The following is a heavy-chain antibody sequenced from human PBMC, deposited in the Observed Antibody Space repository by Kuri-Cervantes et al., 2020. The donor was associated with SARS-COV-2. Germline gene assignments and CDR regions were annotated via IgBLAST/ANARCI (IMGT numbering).Heavy chain of an antibody. J-gene: IGHJ6*03. CDR2: IIPIFGTA. D-gene: IGHD3-10*01. CDR1: GGTFSSYA. V-gene: IGHV1-69*05. CDR3: ARELLGIRSSGSYYMDV. Sequence: SVKVSCKASGGTFSSYAIGWVRQAPGQGLEWMGGIIPIFGTANYAQKFQGRVTITTDESTSTAYMELSSLRSEDTAVYYYARELLGIRSSGSYYMDVWGKGTTVTVSS.